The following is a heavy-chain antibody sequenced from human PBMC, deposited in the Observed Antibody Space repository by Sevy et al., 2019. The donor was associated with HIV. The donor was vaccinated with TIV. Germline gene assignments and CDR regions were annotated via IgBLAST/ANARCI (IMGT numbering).Heavy chain of an antibody. CDR2: ISSSSSYI. CDR1: GFTFSSYS. J-gene: IGHJ4*02. CDR3: AREEVAADDFDY. V-gene: IGHV3-21*01. D-gene: IGHD6-13*01. Sequence: GSLRLSCAASGFTFSSYSMNWVRQAPGKGLEWVSSISSSSSYIYYADSVKGRFTISRDNAKNSLYLQMNSLRAEDTAVYYCAREEVAADDFDYWGQGTLVTVSS.